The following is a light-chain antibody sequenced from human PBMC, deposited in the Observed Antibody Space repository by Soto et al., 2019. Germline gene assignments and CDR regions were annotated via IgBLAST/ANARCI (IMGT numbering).Light chain of an antibody. Sequence: EIVLTQFPGTLSLSPGEGATLSCRASQSVSSSYLAWYQQKPGQAPRLLIYGASSRATGIPDRFSGSGSGTDFTLTISRLEPEDFAVYYCQQYGSSLVTFGQGTRLEIK. CDR3: QQYGSSLVT. CDR1: QSVSSSY. J-gene: IGKJ5*01. CDR2: GAS. V-gene: IGKV3-20*01.